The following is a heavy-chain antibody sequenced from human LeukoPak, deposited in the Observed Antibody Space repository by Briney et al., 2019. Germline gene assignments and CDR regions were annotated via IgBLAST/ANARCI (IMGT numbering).Heavy chain of an antibody. Sequence: SETLSLTCAVSGGSFSGYYWSWIRQPPGQGLEWIGEINHSGSTNYNPSLKSRVTISIDTSKNQFSLKLSSVTAADTAVYYCASNRGYSSSWYWFNWFDPWGQGTLVTVSS. J-gene: IGHJ5*02. V-gene: IGHV4-34*01. CDR3: ASNRGYSSSWYWFNWFDP. CDR2: INHSGST. CDR1: GGSFSGYY. D-gene: IGHD6-13*01.